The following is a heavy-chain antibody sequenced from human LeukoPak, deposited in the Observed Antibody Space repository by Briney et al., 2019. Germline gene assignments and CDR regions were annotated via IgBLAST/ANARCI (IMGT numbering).Heavy chain of an antibody. CDR1: GYTFTCYY. V-gene: IGHV1-2*02. CDR3: SRGGFDY. Sequence: ASVKVSCKASGYTFTCYYMHWVRQAPGQGLEWMGWINPNSCCKNYVRKFRGRVTMTSDRSISTAYMELSRLRSDDTAVYYCSRGGFDYWGQGTLVTVSS. D-gene: IGHD3-16*01. J-gene: IGHJ4*02. CDR2: INPNSCCK.